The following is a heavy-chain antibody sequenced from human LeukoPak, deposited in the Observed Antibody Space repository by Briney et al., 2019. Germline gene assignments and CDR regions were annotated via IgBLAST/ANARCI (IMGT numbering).Heavy chain of an antibody. CDR3: ARGDCSGGSCYYEGNWFDP. D-gene: IGHD2-15*01. CDR2: IYYSGST. J-gene: IGHJ5*02. V-gene: IGHV4-61*01. Sequence: SETLSLTCTVSGGSVSSGSYYWSRIRQPPGKGLEWIGYIYYSGSTNYNPSLKSRVTISVDTSKNQFSLKLSSVTAADTAVYYCARGDCSGGSCYYEGNWFDPWGQGTLVTVSS. CDR1: GGSVSSGSYY.